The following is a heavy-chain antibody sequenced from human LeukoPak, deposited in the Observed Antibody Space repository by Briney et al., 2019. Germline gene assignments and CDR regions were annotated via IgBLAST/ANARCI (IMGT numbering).Heavy chain of an antibody. J-gene: IGHJ6*03. D-gene: IGHD3-16*01. CDR3: ASHVSGDYYYYYMDV. V-gene: IGHV4-31*03. CDR1: GGSICSGGYY. CDR2: IYYSGST. Sequence: SETLSLTCTVSGGSICSGGYYWSWIRQHPGKGLEWIGYIYYSGSTYYNPSLKSRVTISVDTSKNQFSLKLSSVTAADTAVYYCASHVSGDYYYYYMDVWGKGTTVTVSS.